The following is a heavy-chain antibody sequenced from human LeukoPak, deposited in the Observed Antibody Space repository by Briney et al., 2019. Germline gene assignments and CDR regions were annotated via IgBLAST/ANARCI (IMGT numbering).Heavy chain of an antibody. Sequence: ASVKVSCKASGYTFTGYYMHWVRQAPGQGLEWMGWINPNSGGTNYAQKFQGRVTMTRDTSISTAYMELSRLRSDDTAVYYCARTMAVGDWFDPWGQGTLVTVSS. V-gene: IGHV1-2*02. CDR1: GYTFTGYY. CDR2: INPNSGGT. J-gene: IGHJ5*02. CDR3: ARTMAVGDWFDP. D-gene: IGHD6-19*01.